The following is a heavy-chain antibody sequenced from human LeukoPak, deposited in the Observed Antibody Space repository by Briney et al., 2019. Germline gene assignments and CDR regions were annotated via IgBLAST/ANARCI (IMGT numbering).Heavy chain of an antibody. Sequence: RGSLSLSRAPSVFTLSSYAMSWVRPAPGKGLEWVSAISVSGGSTYYAASVKGRFTISRDNSKNTLYLQMNSLRAEDTAVYYCAKDQTLLSHHWFDPWGQGTLVTVSS. V-gene: IGHV3-23*01. CDR1: VFTLSSYA. CDR2: ISVSGGST. J-gene: IGHJ5*02. CDR3: AKDQTLLSHHWFDP.